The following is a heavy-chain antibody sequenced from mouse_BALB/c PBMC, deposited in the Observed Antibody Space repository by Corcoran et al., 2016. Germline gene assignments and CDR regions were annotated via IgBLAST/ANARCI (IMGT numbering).Heavy chain of an antibody. D-gene: IGHD2-10*01. J-gene: IGHJ4*01. V-gene: IGHV1-18*01. CDR2: INPNYDSN. Sequence: DVQLPRFGAQLVEPGASVKISCKAAGYTVTDYNTGWVKQSHGKSLEWIGDINPNYDSNSYNQKVKGKATLNVDKSSSTGYMELRSLTSEDTAVYYCARSGTYYGNYRDAMDYWGQGPSVTVSS. CDR3: ARSGTYYGNYRDAMDY. CDR1: GYTVTDYN.